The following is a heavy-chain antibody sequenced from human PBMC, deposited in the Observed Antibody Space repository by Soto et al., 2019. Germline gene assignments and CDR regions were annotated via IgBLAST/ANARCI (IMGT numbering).Heavy chain of an antibody. CDR1: GYTFTSYA. J-gene: IGHJ4*02. D-gene: IGHD6-19*01. Sequence: ASVKVSCKASGYTFTSYAMHWVRQAPGQRLEWMGWINAGNGNTKYSQKFQGRVTITRDTSASAAYMELSSLSSEDTAMYYCARAVAVPADFDYWGQGTLVTVSS. V-gene: IGHV1-3*01. CDR3: ARAVAVPADFDY. CDR2: INAGNGNT.